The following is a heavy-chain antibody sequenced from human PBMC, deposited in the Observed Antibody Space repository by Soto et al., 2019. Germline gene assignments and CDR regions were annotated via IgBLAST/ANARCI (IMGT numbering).Heavy chain of an antibody. V-gene: IGHV1-8*01. D-gene: IGHD5-12*01. CDR3: ARGRGYSGDDHYYYFDMDV. CDR1: GYTFTSYD. CDR2: MNPNSGNT. Sequence: GASVKVSCKASGYTFTSYDINWVRQATGQGLEWMGWMNPNSGNTGYAQKFQGRVTMTRNTSISTAYMELSSLRSEDTAVYYCARGRGYSGDDHYYYFDMDVWGQGTTVTVSS. J-gene: IGHJ6*02.